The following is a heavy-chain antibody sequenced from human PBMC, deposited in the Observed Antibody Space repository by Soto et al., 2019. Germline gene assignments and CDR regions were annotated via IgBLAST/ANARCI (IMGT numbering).Heavy chain of an antibody. J-gene: IGHJ4*02. D-gene: IGHD2-15*01. V-gene: IGHV4-59*02. CDR3: ARVDYCSGGSCYSAFDY. CDR2: IYYSGST. CDR1: GGSVSSYY. Sequence: SETLSLTCTVSGGSVSSYYWSWIRQPPGKGLEWIGYIYYSGSTNYNPSLKSRVTISVDTSKNQFSLKLSSVTAADTAVYYCARVDYCSGGSCYSAFDYWGQGTLVTVSS.